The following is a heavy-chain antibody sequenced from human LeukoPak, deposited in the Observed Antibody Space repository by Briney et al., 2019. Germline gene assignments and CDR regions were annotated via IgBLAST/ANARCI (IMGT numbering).Heavy chain of an antibody. J-gene: IGHJ6*02. CDR2: INHSGST. Sequence: SETLSLTCAVYGGSFSGYYWSWIRQPPGKGLEWIGEINHSGSTNYNPSLKSRVTISVDTSKNQFSLKLTSVTAADTAVYYCARDIVVVVAATRDYYGMDVWGQGNTVTVSS. CDR3: ARDIVVVVAATRDYYGMDV. V-gene: IGHV4-34*01. D-gene: IGHD2-15*01. CDR1: GGSFSGYY.